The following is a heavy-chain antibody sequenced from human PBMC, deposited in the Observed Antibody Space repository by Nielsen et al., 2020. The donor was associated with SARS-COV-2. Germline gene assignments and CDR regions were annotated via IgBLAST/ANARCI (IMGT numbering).Heavy chain of an antibody. J-gene: IGHJ4*02. CDR1: GFTFSSYA. Sequence: GESLKISCAASGFTFSSYAMSWVRQAPGKGLEWVSAISGSGGSTYYADSVKGRFTISRDNSKNTLYLQMNSLRAEDTAVYYCAKISTGYSSGRDYWGQGTLVTVSS. CDR2: ISGSGGST. D-gene: IGHD6-19*01. V-gene: IGHV3-23*01. CDR3: AKISTGYSSGRDY.